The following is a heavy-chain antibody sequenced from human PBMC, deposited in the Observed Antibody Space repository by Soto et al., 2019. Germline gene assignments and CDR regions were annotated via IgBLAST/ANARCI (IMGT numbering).Heavy chain of an antibody. CDR2: IYYGGSA. D-gene: IGHD3-10*01. J-gene: IGHJ4*02. CDR3: ARRPLVRGIIPYYFDS. Sequence: QLQLQESGPGLVKPSETLSLTCTVSGGSINNSSFYWGWVRQPPGRRLEWSGSIYYGGSAYYNPTLKSRLPISVDTSKNQFSLNLSSVTAADTAVYFCARRPLVRGIIPYYFDSWGQGTLVTVSS. CDR1: GGSINNSSFY. V-gene: IGHV4-39*01.